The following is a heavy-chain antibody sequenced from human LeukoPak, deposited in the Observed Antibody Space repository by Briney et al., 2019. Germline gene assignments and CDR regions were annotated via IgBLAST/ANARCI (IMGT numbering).Heavy chain of an antibody. D-gene: IGHD6-13*01. J-gene: IGHJ3*02. CDR3: ATGIAASPDAFDI. CDR2: INPNSGGT. V-gene: IGHV1-2*06. CDR1: GYTFTSYY. Sequence: ASVKVSCKASGYTFTSYYMHWVRQAPGQGLEWMGRINPNSGGTNYAQKFQGRVTMTRDTSISTAYMELSRLRSDDTAVYYCATGIAASPDAFDIWGQGTMVTVSS.